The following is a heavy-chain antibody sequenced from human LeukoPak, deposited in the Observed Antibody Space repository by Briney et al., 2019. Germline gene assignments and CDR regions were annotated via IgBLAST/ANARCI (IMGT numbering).Heavy chain of an antibody. D-gene: IGHD2-15*01. CDR1: GGSINTNNW. J-gene: IGHJ4*02. CDR2: IYHSGNT. Sequence: SSETLSLTCGVSGGSINTNNWWSWVRQPPGQGLEWIGEIYHSGNTNYNPSLKSRVIISLDKSKNQFSLNLRSVTAADTAVYYCAKDVGSYFDYWGQGTLVTVSS. V-gene: IGHV4/OR15-8*01. CDR3: AKDVGSYFDY.